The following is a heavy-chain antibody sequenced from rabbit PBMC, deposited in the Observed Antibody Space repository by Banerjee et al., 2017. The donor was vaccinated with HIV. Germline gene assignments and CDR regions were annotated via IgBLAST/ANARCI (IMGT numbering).Heavy chain of an antibody. CDR2: IKADSTGRT. Sequence: QSLEESGGDLVKPGASLTLTCTASGFSFSSSYYMCWVRQAPGKGLEWIACIKADSTGRTYYASWAKGRFTISKTSSTTVTLQMPSLTAADTATYFCARGAGDAGDAMDLWGPGTLVTVS. V-gene: IGHV1S40*01. CDR1: GFSFSSSYY. J-gene: IGHJ6*01. D-gene: IGHD4-2*01. CDR3: ARGAGDAGDAMDL.